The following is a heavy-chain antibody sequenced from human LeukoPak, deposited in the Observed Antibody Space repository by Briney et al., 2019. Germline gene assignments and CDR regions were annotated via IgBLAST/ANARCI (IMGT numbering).Heavy chain of an antibody. CDR1: GYTFTSYY. D-gene: IGHD3-22*01. V-gene: IGHV1-46*01. CDR3: ARGGGPYYYDSSGYKDY. J-gene: IGHJ4*02. CDR2: INPSGGST. Sequence: ASVKVSCKASGYTFTSYYMHWVRQAPGQGLEWMGIINPSGGSTSYAQKFQGRVTMTRDTSTSTVYMELSSLRSEDTAVYYCARGGGPYYYDSSGYKDYWGQGTLVTVSS.